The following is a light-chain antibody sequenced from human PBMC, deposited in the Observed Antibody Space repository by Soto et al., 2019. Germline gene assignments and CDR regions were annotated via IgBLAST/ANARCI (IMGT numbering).Light chain of an antibody. V-gene: IGLV2-23*02. CDR2: EVS. Sequence: QSVLTQPASVSGSPGQSITISCTGTSSDVGSYNLVSWYQQHPGKAPKLMIYEVSKRPSGVSNRVSGSKSGNTASLTISGLLAEDAADDYCCSDEGSSTSLDVFGTGTKLTVL. CDR1: SSDVGSYNL. CDR3: CSDEGSSTSLDV. J-gene: IGLJ1*01.